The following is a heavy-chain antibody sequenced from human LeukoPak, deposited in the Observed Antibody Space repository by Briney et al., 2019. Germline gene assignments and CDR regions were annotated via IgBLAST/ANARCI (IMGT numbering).Heavy chain of an antibody. CDR3: AREVAAAGHNWLDP. Sequence: SETLSLTCTVSGGSISSGDYYWSWIRQPPGKGLEWIGYIYYSGSTYYNPSLKSRVTISVDTSKNQFSLKLSSVTAADTAVYYCAREVAAAGHNWLDPWGQGTLVTVSS. CDR1: GGSISSGDYY. CDR2: IYYSGST. J-gene: IGHJ5*02. V-gene: IGHV4-30-4*01. D-gene: IGHD6-13*01.